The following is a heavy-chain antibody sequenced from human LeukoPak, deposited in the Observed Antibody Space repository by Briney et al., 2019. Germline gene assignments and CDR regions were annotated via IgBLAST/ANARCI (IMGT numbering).Heavy chain of an antibody. V-gene: IGHV3-7*03. CDR1: GFTFSNYW. D-gene: IGHD1-26*01. CDR2: IKQDGGEI. CDR3: VRDKIVGATKNDY. J-gene: IGHJ4*02. Sequence: PGGSLRLSCAASGFTFSNYWMSWVRQAPGKRLEWVATIKQDGGEIYYVDSVKGRFTISRDNAQNSLYLHMNSLRAEDTAVYYCVRDKIVGATKNDYWGQGILVTVSS.